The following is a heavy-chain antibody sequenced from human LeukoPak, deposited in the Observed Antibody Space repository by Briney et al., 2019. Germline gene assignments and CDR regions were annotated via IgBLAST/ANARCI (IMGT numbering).Heavy chain of an antibody. CDR1: GFTFSSYA. CDR3: AKEPTSRVVVVAGVYFDY. CDR2: ISGSGGST. J-gene: IGHJ4*02. D-gene: IGHD2-15*01. Sequence: PGGSLRLSCAASGFTFSSYAMSWVRQAPGKGLEWVSAISGSGGSTYYADSVKGRFTISRDNSKNTLYLQMNSLRAEDTAVYYCAKEPTSRVVVVAGVYFDYWGQGTLVTVSS. V-gene: IGHV3-23*01.